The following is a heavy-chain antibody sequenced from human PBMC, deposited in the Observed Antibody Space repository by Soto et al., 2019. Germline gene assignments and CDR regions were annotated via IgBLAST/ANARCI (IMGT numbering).Heavy chain of an antibody. V-gene: IGHV3-30*18. CDR2: ISYDGNNE. J-gene: IGHJ5*02. CDR3: AKDQGFWSGYSGVGH. Sequence: QVQLVESGGGVVQPGRSLRLSCAASGFTFSSFGMHWVRQAPGKGLEWVASISYDGNNEHYLDSVKGRFTISRDNSKNTLILQMDRLRDEDTAVYYCAKDQGFWSGYSGVGHWGRGTLVNVYS. CDR1: GFTFSSFG. D-gene: IGHD3-3*01.